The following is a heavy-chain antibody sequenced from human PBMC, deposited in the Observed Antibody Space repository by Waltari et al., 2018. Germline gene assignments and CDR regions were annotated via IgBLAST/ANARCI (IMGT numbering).Heavy chain of an antibody. J-gene: IGHJ4*02. Sequence: QVQLQQWGAGLLKPSETLSLTCAVYGGSFSGYYWSWTRQPPGKGLEWIGEINHSGSTNYNPSLKSRVTISVDTSKNQFSLKLSSVTAADTAVYYCARRGVGATPGDYWGQGTLVTVSS. CDR3: ARRGVGATPGDY. CDR1: GGSFSGYY. CDR2: INHSGST. D-gene: IGHD1-26*01. V-gene: IGHV4-34*01.